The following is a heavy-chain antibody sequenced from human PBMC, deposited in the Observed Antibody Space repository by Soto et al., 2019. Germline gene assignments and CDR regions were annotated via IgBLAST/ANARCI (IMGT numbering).Heavy chain of an antibody. CDR1: GFTFSSYG. D-gene: IGHD3-22*01. V-gene: IGHV3-30*18. CDR2: ISYDGSNK. J-gene: IGHJ4*02. Sequence: GGSLRLSCAASGFTFSSYGMHWVRQAPGKGLECVAVISYDGSNKYYADSVKGRFTISRDNSKNTLYLQMNSLRAEDTAVYFCAKDFYYYDSSGPLDYWGQGTLVTVSS. CDR3: AKDFYYYDSSGPLDY.